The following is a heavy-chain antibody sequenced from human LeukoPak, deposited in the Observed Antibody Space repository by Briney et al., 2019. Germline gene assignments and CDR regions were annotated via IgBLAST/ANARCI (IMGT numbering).Heavy chain of an antibody. V-gene: IGHV4-59*08. J-gene: IGHJ4*02. CDR1: GGSISSYY. CDR2: IYYSGST. D-gene: IGHD3-10*01. CDR3: ARVYMVRGGIISFDY. Sequence: AETLSLTCTVSGGSISSYYWSWIRQPPGKGLEWIGYIYYSGSTNYNPSLKSRVTISVVTSKSEFSQKLSSVTAADTAVYYCARVYMVRGGIISFDYWGQGTLVTVSS.